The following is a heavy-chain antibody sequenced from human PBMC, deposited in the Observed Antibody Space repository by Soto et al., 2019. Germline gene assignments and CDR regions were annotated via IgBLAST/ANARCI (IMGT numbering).Heavy chain of an antibody. CDR1: DGSISSSNW. V-gene: IGHV4-4*02. J-gene: IGHJ4*02. Sequence: QVQLQESGPGLVKPSGTLSLTCAVSDGSISSSNWWSWVRQPPGKGLEWIGEIYHSGSTNYNPSLKSRVTISVDKSQNQFSLKLSSVTAADTAVYYCARRPTVVTLFDYWGQGTLVTVSS. CDR3: ARRPTVVTLFDY. D-gene: IGHD4-17*01. CDR2: IYHSGST.